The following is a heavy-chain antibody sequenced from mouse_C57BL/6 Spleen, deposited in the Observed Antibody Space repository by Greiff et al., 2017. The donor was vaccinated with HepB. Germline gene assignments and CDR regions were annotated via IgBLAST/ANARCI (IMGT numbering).Heavy chain of an antibody. V-gene: IGHV1-76*01. D-gene: IGHD1-1*01. CDR2: IYPGSGNT. Sequence: QVQLQQSGAELVRPGASVKLSCKASGYTFTDYYINWVKQRPGQGLEWIARIYPGSGNTYYNEKFKGKATLTAEKSSSTAYMQLSSLTSEDSAVYFCAREDYGSSYEGYAMDYWGQGTSVTVSS. CDR3: AREDYGSSYEGYAMDY. CDR1: GYTFTDYY. J-gene: IGHJ4*01.